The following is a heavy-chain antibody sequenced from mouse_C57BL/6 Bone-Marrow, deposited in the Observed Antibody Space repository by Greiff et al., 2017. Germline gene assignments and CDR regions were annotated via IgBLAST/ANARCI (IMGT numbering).Heavy chain of an antibody. CDR2: IYPRDGST. CDR3: ARVYYSNWDYFDY. D-gene: IGHD2-5*01. V-gene: IGHV1-78*01. J-gene: IGHJ2*01. Sequence: QVQLQPSDAELVKPGASVQISCKVSGYTFTDHTIHWMKQRPEPGLVWIGYIYPRDGSTTYNENFKGKATLTAANSSSTAYLQRNRLTAEYSADYFWARVYYSNWDYFDYWGKGTTLTVSS. CDR1: GYTFTDHT.